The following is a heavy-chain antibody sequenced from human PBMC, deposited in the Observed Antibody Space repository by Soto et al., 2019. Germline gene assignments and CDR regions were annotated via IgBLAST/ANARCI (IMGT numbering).Heavy chain of an antibody. J-gene: IGHJ3*02. D-gene: IGHD3-10*01. CDR1: GVSMSSGGYY. Sequence: QVQLQESGPGLVKPSQTLSLTCTVSGVSMSSGGYYWTWIRQHPGKGLEWIGYTYYSGSTYYNPSLNSRLTISVDTSKNQSSLRLRSVPAADTAVYYCAREEAGAFDIWGQGTMVTVSS. CDR3: AREEAGAFDI. V-gene: IGHV4-31*03. CDR2: TYYSGST.